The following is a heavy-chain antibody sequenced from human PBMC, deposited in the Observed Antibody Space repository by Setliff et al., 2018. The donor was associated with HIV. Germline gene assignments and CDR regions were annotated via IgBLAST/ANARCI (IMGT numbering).Heavy chain of an antibody. CDR3: ATDPGYSSTWYSESFQH. CDR2: INAGNGNT. V-gene: IGHV1-3*03. CDR1: GYTFTNYA. Sequence: ASVKVSCKASGYTFTNYAMHWLRQAPGQRLECMGWINAGNGNTRYSQEFQGRVTITRDTSATTAYMELSSLRSEDTAMYYCATDPGYSSTWYSESFQHWGQGTVVTVSS. D-gene: IGHD6-13*01. J-gene: IGHJ1*01.